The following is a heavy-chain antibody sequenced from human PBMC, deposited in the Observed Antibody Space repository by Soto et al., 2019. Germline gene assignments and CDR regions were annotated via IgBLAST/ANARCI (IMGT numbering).Heavy chain of an antibody. CDR2: IIPIFGTA. V-gene: IGHV1-69*13. Sequence: ASVKVSCKASGGTFSSYAISWVRQAPGQGLEWMGGIIPIFGTANYAQKFQGRVTITADESTSTAYMELSSLRSEDTAVYYCARYCSSTSCYSGDYYYGMDVWGQGTTVTVSS. CDR1: GGTFSSYA. D-gene: IGHD2-2*01. J-gene: IGHJ6*02. CDR3: ARYCSSTSCYSGDYYYGMDV.